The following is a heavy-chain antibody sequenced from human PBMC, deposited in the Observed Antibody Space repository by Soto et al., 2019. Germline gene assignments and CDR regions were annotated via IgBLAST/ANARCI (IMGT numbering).Heavy chain of an antibody. CDR3: AKGSHLDD. Sequence: SETLSLTCTVTGGSINSYYCTWIRQAPGKGLEWIGYIYNTDIGSTNYNPSLKSRVTISRDMSKNQFSLTLSSVTAADTAVYYCAKGSHLDDWSQGALVTVSS. V-gene: IGHV4-59*01. CDR2: IYNTDIGST. J-gene: IGHJ4*02. CDR1: GGSINSYY.